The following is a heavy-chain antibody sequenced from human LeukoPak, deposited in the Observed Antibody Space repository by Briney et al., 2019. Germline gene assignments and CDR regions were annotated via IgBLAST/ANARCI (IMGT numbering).Heavy chain of an antibody. J-gene: IGHJ5*02. Sequence: PSETLSLTCTVSGGSISSSSYYWGWIRQPPGKGLEWIGSIYYSGSTYYNPSLKSRVTISADTSKNQFSLEVNSVTAADTAVYYCAREGGNWFDPWGQGTLVTVSA. CDR2: IYYSGST. D-gene: IGHD1-26*01. V-gene: IGHV4-39*07. CDR3: AREGGNWFDP. CDR1: GGSISSSSYY.